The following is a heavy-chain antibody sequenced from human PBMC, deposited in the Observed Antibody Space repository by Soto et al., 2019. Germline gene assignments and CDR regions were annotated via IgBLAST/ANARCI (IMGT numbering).Heavy chain of an antibody. CDR2: IYPGDSET. D-gene: IGHD3-22*01. CDR3: ARGLSSGYYNWFDP. Sequence: GESLKISCKGSGYSFTVHWIAWVRQMPGKGLEWMGIIYPGDSETRYSPSFQGQVTISADKSISTAYLQWSSVKASDTAMYYCARGLSSGYYNWFDPWGQGTQVTVSS. CDR1: GYSFTVHW. V-gene: IGHV5-51*01. J-gene: IGHJ5*02.